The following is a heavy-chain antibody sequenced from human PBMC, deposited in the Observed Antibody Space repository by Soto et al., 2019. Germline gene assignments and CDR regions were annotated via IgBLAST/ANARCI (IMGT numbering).Heavy chain of an antibody. V-gene: IGHV1-8*01. CDR3: AREGMTYYYYYGMDV. CDR1: GYTFTSYD. J-gene: IGHJ6*02. Sequence: QVQLVQSGAEVKKPGASVKVSCKASGYTFTSYDINWVRQATGQGLEWMGWMNPNSGNTGYAQKFQGRVTMTRNTSVSTAYMELSNLRSEDTAVYYCAREGMTYYYYYGMDVWGQGTTVTVSS. CDR2: MNPNSGNT.